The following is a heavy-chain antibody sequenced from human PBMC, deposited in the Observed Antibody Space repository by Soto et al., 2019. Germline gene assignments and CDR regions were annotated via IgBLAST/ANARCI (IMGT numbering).Heavy chain of an antibody. CDR2: IYHSGST. CDR3: ARAADGGYFDY. V-gene: IGHV4-61*01. D-gene: IGHD2-8*02. J-gene: IGHJ4*02. CDR1: GGSVSSGSYY. Sequence: SDTLSLTCTVSGGSVSSGSYYWSWIRQPPGKGLEWIGYIYHSGSTYYNPSLKSRVTISVDRSKNQFSLKLSSVTAADTAVYYCARAADGGYFDYWGQGTLVNVSS.